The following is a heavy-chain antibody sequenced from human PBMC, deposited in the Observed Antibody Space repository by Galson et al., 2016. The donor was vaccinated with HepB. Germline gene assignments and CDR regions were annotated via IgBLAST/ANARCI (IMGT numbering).Heavy chain of an antibody. D-gene: IGHD3-3*01. J-gene: IGHJ4*02. CDR3: ARGMDFWSGYHLCVGY. V-gene: IGHV1-46*01. Sequence: SVKVSCKASGYTFSSYYMHWVRKAPGQGLEWMGIINPNGGSTSYAQKFQGRVTMTRDTSTSTVYMELRSLRSEDTALYFCARGMDFWSGYHLCVGYWGQGTLVTVSS. CDR1: GYTFSSYY. CDR2: INPNGGST.